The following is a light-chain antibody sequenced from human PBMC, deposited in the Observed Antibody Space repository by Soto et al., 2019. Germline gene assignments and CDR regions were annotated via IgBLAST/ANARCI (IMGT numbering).Light chain of an antibody. J-gene: IGKJ1*01. V-gene: IGKV1-5*03. CDR2: KAS. CDR3: QQYGSSRT. CDR1: QSISSW. Sequence: DIPMTQSPSTLSASVGPRGTITCRASQSISSWLAWYQQKPGKAPKLLIYKASSLESGIPDRFSGSGSGTDFTLTISRLEPEDFAVYYCQQYGSSRTFGQGTKVDIK.